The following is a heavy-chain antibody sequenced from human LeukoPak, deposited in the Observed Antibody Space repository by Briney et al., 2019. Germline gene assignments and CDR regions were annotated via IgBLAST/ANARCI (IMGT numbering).Heavy chain of an antibody. Sequence: PSQTLSLTCTVSGGSISSGGFYWSWIRQPPGKGLEWIGYIYQSGSTYYNPSLKSRVTISVDRSKNQFSLNLSSVTAADTAMYYCARSAYQLLYGYFDHWGQGTLVTVSS. CDR3: ARSAYQLLYGYFDH. J-gene: IGHJ4*02. D-gene: IGHD2-2*02. V-gene: IGHV4-30-2*01. CDR1: GGSISSGGFY. CDR2: IYQSGST.